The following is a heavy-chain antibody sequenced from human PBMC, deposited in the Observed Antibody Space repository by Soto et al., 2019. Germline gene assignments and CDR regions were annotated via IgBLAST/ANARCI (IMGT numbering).Heavy chain of an antibody. J-gene: IGHJ5*02. CDR2: ISGSGGST. D-gene: IGHD3-9*01. CDR3: AKDNEDYDILTGAP. CDR1: GFTFSSYA. V-gene: IGHV3-23*01. Sequence: VQLLESGGGLVQPGGSLRLSCAGSGFTFSSYAMSWVRQAPGKGLEWVSAISGSGGSTYYADSVKGRFTISRDNSKNALYLQMNSLRAEDTAVYYCAKDNEDYDILTGAPWGQGTLVTVSS.